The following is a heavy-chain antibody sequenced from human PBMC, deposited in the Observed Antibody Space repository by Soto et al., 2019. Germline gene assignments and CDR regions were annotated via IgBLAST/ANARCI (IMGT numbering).Heavy chain of an antibody. Sequence: ASVKVSCKASGFTFTSSAVQWVRQARGQRLEWIGWIAVGSGNTNYAQKFQGRVTITRDMSTSTAYMELSSLRSEDTAVYYCAADARGSGSRTPAAFDIWGQGTMVT. CDR3: AADARGSGSRTPAAFDI. CDR1: GFTFTSSA. CDR2: IAVGSGNT. J-gene: IGHJ3*02. D-gene: IGHD1-26*01. V-gene: IGHV1-58*01.